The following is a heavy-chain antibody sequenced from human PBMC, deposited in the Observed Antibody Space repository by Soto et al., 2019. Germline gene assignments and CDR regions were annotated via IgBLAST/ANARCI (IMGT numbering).Heavy chain of an antibody. D-gene: IGHD6-19*01. Sequence: LGGSLRLSCAASGFTFDDYAMHWVRQAPGKGLEWVSLISWDGGSTYYADSVKGRFTISRDNSRNSLYLQMNSLRAEDTSWYYCAKDRGDSSGWYYGSSRNYGMDVWGQGTTVTGSS. J-gene: IGHJ6*02. CDR2: ISWDGGST. CDR3: AKDRGDSSGWYYGSSRNYGMDV. V-gene: IGHV3-43D*04. CDR1: GFTFDDYA.